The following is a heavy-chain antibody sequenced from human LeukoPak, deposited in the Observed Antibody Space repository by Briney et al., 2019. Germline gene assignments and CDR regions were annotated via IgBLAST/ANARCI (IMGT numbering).Heavy chain of an antibody. V-gene: IGHV4-34*01. D-gene: IGHD6-19*01. CDR2: INHSGST. Sequence: SETLPLTCAVYGGSFSGYYWSWIRQPPGKGLEWIGEINHSGSTNYNPSLKSRVTISVDTSKNQFSLKLSSVTAADTAVYYCARGLSAVAGACFDYWGQGTLVTVSS. CDR3: ARGLSAVAGACFDY. CDR1: GGSFSGYY. J-gene: IGHJ4*02.